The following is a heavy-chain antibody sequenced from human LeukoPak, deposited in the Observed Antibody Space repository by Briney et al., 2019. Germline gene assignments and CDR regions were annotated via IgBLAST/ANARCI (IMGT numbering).Heavy chain of an antibody. CDR1: GGSFSGYY. CDR2: INHSGST. J-gene: IGHJ5*02. Sequence: PSETLSLTCAVYGGSFSGYYWSWIRQPPGKGLEWIGEINHSGSTNYNPSLKSRVTISVDTSKNQFSLKLSSVTAADTAVYYCAGGDCSGGSCYSPLFDPWGQGTLVTVSS. V-gene: IGHV4-34*01. D-gene: IGHD2-15*01. CDR3: AGGDCSGGSCYSPLFDP.